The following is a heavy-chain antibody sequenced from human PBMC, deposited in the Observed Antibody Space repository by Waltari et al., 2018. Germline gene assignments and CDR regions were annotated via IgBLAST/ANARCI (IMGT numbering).Heavy chain of an antibody. Sequence: QLQLQESCPGLVKPSETLSLTSPASGGSLSTNYNWGWIRQPPGKGLEWMGNMQYRGSTFYNPSLESRVTISLDTWKNQFSLRLSSVGAADTAVYFCGRIAFGDEGGYFQYWGQGTLVTVSS. J-gene: IGHJ1*01. D-gene: IGHD4-17*01. CDR1: GGSLSTNYN. V-gene: IGHV4-39*01. CDR3: GRIAFGDEGGYFQY. CDR2: MQYRGST.